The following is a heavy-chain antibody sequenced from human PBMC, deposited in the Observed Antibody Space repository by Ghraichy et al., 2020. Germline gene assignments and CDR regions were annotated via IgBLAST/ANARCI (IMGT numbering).Heavy chain of an antibody. D-gene: IGHD4-17*01. V-gene: IGHV3-23*01. CDR1: GFSFSSHT. CDR3: AKEGDYGDFGWYFDL. CDR2: ISGTGIRT. J-gene: IGHJ2*01. Sequence: GGSLTLSCAASGFSFSSHTMSWVRQAPGKGLEWVSGISGTGIRTYYADSVKGRFTISRDNSKNTLYLQMSTLRAEDTAVYYCAKEGDYGDFGWYFDLWGRGTLATVSS.